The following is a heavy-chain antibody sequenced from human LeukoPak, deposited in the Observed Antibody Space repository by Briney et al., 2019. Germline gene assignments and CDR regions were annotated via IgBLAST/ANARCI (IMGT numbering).Heavy chain of an antibody. CDR3: AALTPGVVIAVPFDP. V-gene: IGHV3-49*03. D-gene: IGHD2-15*01. Sequence: GRSLRLSCTASGFTFVNYAMSWFRQAPGKGLEWVGFIRGKSYGETTEYAASVKDRFSISRDDSKSVAYLQMNNLKIEDTAVYYCAALTPGVVIAVPFDPWGQGTLVAVSS. CDR1: GFTFVNYA. J-gene: IGHJ5*02. CDR2: IRGKSYGETT.